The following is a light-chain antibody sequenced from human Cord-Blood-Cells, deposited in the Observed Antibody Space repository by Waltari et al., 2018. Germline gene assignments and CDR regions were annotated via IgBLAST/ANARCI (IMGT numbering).Light chain of an antibody. CDR1: SSDVGGYNY. CDR3: SSYTSSSTLVV. Sequence: QSALTQPAPVSGSPGQSITISCTGTSSDVGGYNYVFRYQQHPGKAPKLMIYDVSNRPSGVSNRFSGSKSGNTAALTISGLQAEDEADYYCSSYTSSSTLVVFGTGTKVTVL. CDR2: DVS. J-gene: IGLJ1*01. V-gene: IGLV2-14*03.